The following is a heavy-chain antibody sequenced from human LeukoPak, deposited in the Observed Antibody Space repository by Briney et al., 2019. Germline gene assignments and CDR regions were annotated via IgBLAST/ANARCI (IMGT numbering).Heavy chain of an antibody. Sequence: GGSLRLSCAASGFTFSSYSMNWVRQAPGKGLEWVSYISSSSSTIYYADSVKGRFTISRDNAKNSLYLQMNSLRDEDTAVYYCAKDRVSSGWYEYFQYWGQGTLVTVSS. V-gene: IGHV3-48*02. CDR3: AKDRVSSGWYEYFQY. CDR1: GFTFSSYS. CDR2: ISSSSSTI. J-gene: IGHJ1*01. D-gene: IGHD6-19*01.